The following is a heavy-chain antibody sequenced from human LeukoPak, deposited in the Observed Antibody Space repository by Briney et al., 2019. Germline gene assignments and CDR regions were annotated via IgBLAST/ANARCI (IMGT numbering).Heavy chain of an antibody. D-gene: IGHD5-18*01. CDR3: ARAGYSYGQYYFDY. J-gene: IGHJ4*02. V-gene: IGHV3-48*03. Sequence: GGSLRLSCAASGFTFSSYEMNWVRQAPGKGLEWVSYISSSGSTIYCADSVKGRFTISRDNAKNSLYLQMNSLRAEDTAVYYCARAGYSYGQYYFDYWGQGTLVTVSS. CDR1: GFTFSSYE. CDR2: ISSSGSTI.